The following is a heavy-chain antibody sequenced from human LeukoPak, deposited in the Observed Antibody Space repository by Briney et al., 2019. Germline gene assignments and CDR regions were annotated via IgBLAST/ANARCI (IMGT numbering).Heavy chain of an antibody. Sequence: ASVKVSCKASGYTFTSYGISWVRQAPGQGLEWMGWISAYNGNTNYAQKLQGRVTMTTDTSTSTAYMELRSLRSDDTVVYYCARDRSIAARRAFDGDYWGQGTLVTVSS. CDR1: GYTFTSYG. CDR3: ARDRSIAARRAFDGDY. J-gene: IGHJ4*02. D-gene: IGHD6-6*01. V-gene: IGHV1-18*01. CDR2: ISAYNGNT.